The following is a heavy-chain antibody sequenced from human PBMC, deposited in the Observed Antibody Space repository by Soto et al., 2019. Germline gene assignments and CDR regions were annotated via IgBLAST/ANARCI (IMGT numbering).Heavy chain of an antibody. D-gene: IGHD6-13*01. V-gene: IGHV1-18*01. Sequence: XSVKVSCKASGYPFFSYAISWVRQARGQGLEWMGWISGYNGHTNYAQNFQGRLTLTTDPSTSTAYMELRSLRSDDTAVYYCARNNGHMTADNWFDPWGQGTQVTVSS. CDR3: ARNNGHMTADNWFDP. CDR1: GYPFFSYA. CDR2: ISGYNGHT. J-gene: IGHJ5*02.